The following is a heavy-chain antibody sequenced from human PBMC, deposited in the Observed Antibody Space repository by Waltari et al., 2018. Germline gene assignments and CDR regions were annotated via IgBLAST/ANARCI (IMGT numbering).Heavy chain of an antibody. CDR1: GYTFTSYA. J-gene: IGHJ6*02. CDR3: ARRYDYIWGSYRYNYYGMDV. D-gene: IGHD3-16*02. Sequence: QVQLVQSGAEVKKPGASVKVSCKASGYTFTSYAMHWVRQAPGQRLEWMGWINAGNGNTKYSQKFQGRVIITRDTSASTAYMELSSLRSEDTAVYYCARRYDYIWGSYRYNYYGMDVWGQGTTVTVSS. V-gene: IGHV1-3*01. CDR2: INAGNGNT.